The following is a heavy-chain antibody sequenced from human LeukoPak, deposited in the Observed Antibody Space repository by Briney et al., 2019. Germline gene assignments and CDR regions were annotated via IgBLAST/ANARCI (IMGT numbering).Heavy chain of an antibody. CDR1: GFTFSSYV. CDR2: ISNSGGST. D-gene: IGHD3-22*01. V-gene: IGHV3-23*01. Sequence: GGSLRLSCAASGFTFSSYVMSWVRQAPGKGLEWVSSISNSGGSTYYADSVKGRFTISRDNSKNTLYLQMNSLRAEDTAVYYCARVPQEYYYDSSGYYPPHFDYWGQGTLVTVSS. CDR3: ARVPQEYYYDSSGYYPPHFDY. J-gene: IGHJ4*02.